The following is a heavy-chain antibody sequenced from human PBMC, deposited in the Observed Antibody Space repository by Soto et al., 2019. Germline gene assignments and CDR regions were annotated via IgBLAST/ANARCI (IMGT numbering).Heavy chain of an antibody. V-gene: IGHV1-69*06. CDR1: GYTFNKYG. CDR3: ARDGARAEQWLRSGYYFDY. CDR2: IIPIFGTA. D-gene: IGHD6-19*01. J-gene: IGHJ4*02. Sequence: VASVKVSCTASGYTFNKYGFNWARQAPGQGLEWMGGIIPIFGTANYAQKFQGRVTITADKSTSTAYMELSSLRSEDTAVYYCARDGARAEQWLRSGYYFDYCGEGTLVTVCS.